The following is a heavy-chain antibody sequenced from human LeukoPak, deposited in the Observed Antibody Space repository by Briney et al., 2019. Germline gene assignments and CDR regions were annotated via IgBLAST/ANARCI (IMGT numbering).Heavy chain of an antibody. CDR2: ISGVGGTT. CDR3: AKVGYGSGSYWFDP. D-gene: IGHD3-10*01. Sequence: GGSLRLSCAASGFIFSDYAMSWVRQAPGKGLEWVSSISGVGGTTYYAESVKGRFTISRDNSKNTLYLQMNSLRAEDTAVYYCAKVGYGSGSYWFDPWGQGTLVTVSS. J-gene: IGHJ5*02. V-gene: IGHV3-23*01. CDR1: GFIFSDYA.